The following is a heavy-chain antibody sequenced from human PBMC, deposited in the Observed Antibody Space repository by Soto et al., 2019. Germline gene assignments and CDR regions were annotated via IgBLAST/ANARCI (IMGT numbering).Heavy chain of an antibody. CDR2: ISAYNGNT. D-gene: IGHD2-2*01. CDR1: GYTFTSYG. CDR3: ARAPPSIVVVPAASLNWFDP. V-gene: IGHV1-18*01. Sequence: ASVKVSCKASGYTFTSYGISWVRQAPGQGLEWMGWISAYNGNTNYAQKLQGRVTMTTDTSTSTAYMELRSLRSDDTAVYYCARAPPSIVVVPAASLNWFDPWGQGTLVTVSS. J-gene: IGHJ5*02.